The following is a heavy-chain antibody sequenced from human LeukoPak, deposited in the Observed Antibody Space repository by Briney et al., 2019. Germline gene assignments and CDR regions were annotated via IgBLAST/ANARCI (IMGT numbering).Heavy chain of an antibody. Sequence: GGSLRLSCAASGFTFSSYEMNWVRQAPGKGLEWVSYISSSGSTIYYAESVKGRVTISTDNANNSLYLQMTSLRADDTAVYYCASEDIVATRIPFDYWGQGTLVTVSS. CDR1: GFTFSSYE. J-gene: IGHJ4*02. V-gene: IGHV3-48*03. CDR3: ASEDIVATRIPFDY. D-gene: IGHD5-12*01. CDR2: ISSSGSTI.